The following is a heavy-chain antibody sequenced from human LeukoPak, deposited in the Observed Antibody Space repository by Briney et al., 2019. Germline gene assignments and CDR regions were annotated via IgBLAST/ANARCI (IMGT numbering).Heavy chain of an antibody. J-gene: IGHJ4*02. CDR1: GGSISSSNW. CDR3: ARGKGYFDY. CDR2: IYHSGST. V-gene: IGHV4-4*02. Sequence: TSETLSLTCAVSGGSISSSNWWSWVRQPPGKGLEWIGEIYHSGSTNYNPSLKSRVTISVDTSKNQFSLKLSPVTAADTAVYYCARGKGYFDYWGQGTLVTVSS.